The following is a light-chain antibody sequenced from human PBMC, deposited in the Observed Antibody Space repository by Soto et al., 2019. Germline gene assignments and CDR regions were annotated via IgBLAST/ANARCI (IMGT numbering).Light chain of an antibody. V-gene: IGKV3D-7*01. Sequence: PGERVTLPCRASQSVSSSYLTWYQQKPGQAPRLLIYGAFTRAAGIPARFSGSGSGTDFTLTISSLQPEDFAVYYCQQGTSTFGGGTKVEIK. CDR1: QSVSSSY. CDR2: GAF. J-gene: IGKJ4*01. CDR3: QQGTST.